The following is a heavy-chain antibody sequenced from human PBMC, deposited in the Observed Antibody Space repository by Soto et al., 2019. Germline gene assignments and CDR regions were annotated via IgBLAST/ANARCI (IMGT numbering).Heavy chain of an antibody. CDR1: GYTFTSYA. CDR3: ARGPGGPDGPGDY. J-gene: IGHJ4*02. V-gene: IGHV1-3*01. D-gene: IGHD2-15*01. CDR2: INAGNGNT. Sequence: QVQLVQSGAEVKKPGASVKVSCKASGYTFTSYAMHWVRQAPGQRLEWMGWINAGNGNTKYSQKFQGRVTITRDTSVSTAYMELSSLRCEDTAVYYCARGPGGPDGPGDYWGQGTLVTVSS.